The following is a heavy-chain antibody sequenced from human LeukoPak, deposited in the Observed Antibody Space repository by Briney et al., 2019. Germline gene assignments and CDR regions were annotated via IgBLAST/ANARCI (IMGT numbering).Heavy chain of an antibody. CDR1: GGSISSYY. CDR2: IYYSGST. V-gene: IGHV4-59*08. Sequence: SETLSLTCTVSGGSISSYYWSWIRQPPGKGLEWIGYIYYSGSTNYNPSLKSRVTISVDTSKNQLSLKLSSVTAADTAVYYCAQGWYKNWFDPWGQGTLVTVSS. J-gene: IGHJ5*02. D-gene: IGHD6-19*01. CDR3: AQGWYKNWFDP.